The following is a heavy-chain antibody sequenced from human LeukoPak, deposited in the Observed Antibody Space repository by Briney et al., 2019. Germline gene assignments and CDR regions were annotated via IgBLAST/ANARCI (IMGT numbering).Heavy chain of an antibody. CDR2: ISPSGITT. CDR1: GFTFSSYE. Sequence: GGSLRLSCTASGFTFSSYEINWVRQAPGKGLEWVSYISPSGITTYYADSVKGRFTISRDNAKNSLYLQMNSLRAEDTAVYYCARRGYDFWSGYYTVYYYYYMDVWGKGTTVTVSS. J-gene: IGHJ6*03. D-gene: IGHD3-3*01. V-gene: IGHV3-48*03. CDR3: ARRGYDFWSGYYTVYYYYYMDV.